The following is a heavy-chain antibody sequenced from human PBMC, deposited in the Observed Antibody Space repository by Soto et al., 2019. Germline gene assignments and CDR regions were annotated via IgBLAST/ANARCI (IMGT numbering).Heavy chain of an antibody. D-gene: IGHD1-7*01. V-gene: IGHV1-69*02. Sequence: QVRLVQSGAEVKKPGSSVKVSCKASGGTFSSSSVSWVRQAPGQGLEWMGKIIPILDVTNYAQRFQDRVTIMADKSTSTVYMEVSSLKSDDTAVYYCARAKTTLGYFDSWGQGTLVTVSS. CDR3: ARAKTTLGYFDS. CDR1: GGTFSSSS. J-gene: IGHJ4*03. CDR2: IIPILDVT.